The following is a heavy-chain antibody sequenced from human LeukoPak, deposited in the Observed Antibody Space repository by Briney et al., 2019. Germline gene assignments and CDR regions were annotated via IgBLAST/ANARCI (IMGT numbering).Heavy chain of an antibody. CDR3: AKVPYDSSGYYYFDY. CDR2: ISGSGNTT. J-gene: IGHJ4*02. D-gene: IGHD3-22*01. Sequence: GGSLRLSCAASGFTFSSYGMSWVRQAPGKGLEWVSAISGSGNTTYYADSVKGRFTISRDNSKNTLYLQMNSLRAEDTAVYYCAKVPYDSSGYYYFDYWGQGTLVAVSS. V-gene: IGHV3-23*01. CDR1: GFTFSSYG.